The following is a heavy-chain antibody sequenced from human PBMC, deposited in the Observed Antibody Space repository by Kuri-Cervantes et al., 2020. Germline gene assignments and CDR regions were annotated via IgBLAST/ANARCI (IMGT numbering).Heavy chain of an antibody. CDR1: GGTFSSYA. CDR3: ARRGYDYVWGSYRYATPYYFDY. CDR2: IIPIFGTA. J-gene: IGHJ4*02. D-gene: IGHD3-16*02. V-gene: IGHV1-69*05. Sequence: SVKVSCKASGGTFSSYAISWVRQAPGQGLEWMGGIIPIFGTANYAQKFQGRVTMTRNTSISTAYMELSSLRSEDTAVYYCARRGYDYVWGSYRYATPYYFDYWGQGTLVTVSS.